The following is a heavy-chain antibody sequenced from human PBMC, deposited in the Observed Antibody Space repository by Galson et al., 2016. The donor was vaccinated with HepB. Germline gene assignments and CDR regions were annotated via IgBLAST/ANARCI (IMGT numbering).Heavy chain of an antibody. V-gene: IGHV3-9*01. Sequence: SLRLSCAASGLTFDTYAMHWVRQAPGKGLEWVSGISWNSGSIGYADSVEGRFTISRDNAKNSLYLQMNSLRAEDTALYYCARSARPYYYYHGMDVWGQGTTVTVSS. CDR3: ARSARPYYYYHGMDV. CDR1: GLTFDTYA. D-gene: IGHD6-6*01. J-gene: IGHJ6*02. CDR2: ISWNSGSI.